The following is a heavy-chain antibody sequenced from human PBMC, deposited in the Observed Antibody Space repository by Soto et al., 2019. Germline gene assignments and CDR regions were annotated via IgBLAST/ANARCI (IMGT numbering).Heavy chain of an antibody. D-gene: IGHD4-4*01. CDR1: GYTFTSYD. V-gene: IGHV1-8*01. J-gene: IGHJ6*03. CDR3: AGDYSNITPKALHSSYSYMDV. CDR2: MNPNSGNT. Sequence: ASVKVSCKASGYTFTSYDINWVRQATGQGLEWMGWMNPNSGNTGYAQKFQGRVTMTRNTSISTAYMELSSLRSEDTAVYYCAGDYSNITPKALHSSYSYMDVWGKGTTVTVSS.